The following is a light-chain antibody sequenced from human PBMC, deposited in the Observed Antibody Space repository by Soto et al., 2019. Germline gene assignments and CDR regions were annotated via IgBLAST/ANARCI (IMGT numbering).Light chain of an antibody. J-gene: IGKJ4*01. CDR3: QHRSNWLT. CDR1: QSVSNY. Sequence: EIVLTQSPATLSLSPGERATLSCRASQSVSNYLGWYQQKPGQAPRLLIYDASNRATGIPARFSGSGSGTDFTLNISSLEPEDFAVYYCQHRSNWLTFGGGTKVEIK. V-gene: IGKV3-11*01. CDR2: DAS.